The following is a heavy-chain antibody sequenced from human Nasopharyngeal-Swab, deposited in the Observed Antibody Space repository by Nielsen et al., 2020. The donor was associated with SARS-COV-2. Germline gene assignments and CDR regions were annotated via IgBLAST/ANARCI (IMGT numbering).Heavy chain of an antibody. CDR2: ISYDGSNK. J-gene: IGHJ4*02. D-gene: IGHD2-21*02. CDR1: GFTFSSYG. CDR3: ARGHNTYCGGDCYSLAPDY. Sequence: RGSLRLSCAASGFTFSSYGMHWVRQAPGKGLEWVAVISYDGSNKYYADSVKGRFTISRDNSKNTLYLQMNSLGAEDTAVYYCARGHNTYCGGDCYSLAPDYWGQGTLVTVSS. V-gene: IGHV3-30*03.